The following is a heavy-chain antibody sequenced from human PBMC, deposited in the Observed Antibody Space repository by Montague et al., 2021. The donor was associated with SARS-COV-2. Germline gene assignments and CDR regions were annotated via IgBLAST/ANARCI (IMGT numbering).Heavy chain of an antibody. J-gene: IGHJ6*02. D-gene: IGHD3-10*01. CDR1: GGSLSGYY. V-gene: IGHV4-34*01. Sequence: SETLSLTCAVYGGSLSGYYWSWIRQPPEKGLEWIGEINRSANTKYNPSLKSPVTISIDTSKNQFSLKMTSVTAADTATYYCASGIYPSGSYYNRYYYGLNIWGPGTTVIVSS. CDR2: INRSANT. CDR3: ASGIYPSGSYYNRYYYGLNI.